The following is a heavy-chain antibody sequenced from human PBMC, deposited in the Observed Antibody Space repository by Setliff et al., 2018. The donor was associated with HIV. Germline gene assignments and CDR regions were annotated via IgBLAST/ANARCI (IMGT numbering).Heavy chain of an antibody. Sequence: GESLKISCAASGVIFNNLWMHWVHQVPGKGLVWISDINQDGSDANYAASVQGRFTISRDNSKNTVYLQMSSLIAEDTALYYCANYGDYWGQGTLVTVSS. D-gene: IGHD4-17*01. J-gene: IGHJ4*02. CDR1: GVIFNNLW. CDR3: ANYGDY. V-gene: IGHV3-23*01. CDR2: INQDGSDA.